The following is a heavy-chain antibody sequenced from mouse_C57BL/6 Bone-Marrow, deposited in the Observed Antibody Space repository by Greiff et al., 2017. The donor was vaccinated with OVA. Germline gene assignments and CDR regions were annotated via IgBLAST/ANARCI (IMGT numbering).Heavy chain of an antibody. J-gene: IGHJ3*01. CDR3: ARSRGIWHYYGSSYVAWFAY. V-gene: IGHV1-20*01. D-gene: IGHD1-1*01. CDR1: GYSFTGYF. Sequence: EVQLQQSGPELVKPGDSVKISCKASGYSFTGYFMNWVMQSHGKSLEWIGRINPYNGDTFYNQKFKGKATLTVDKSSSTAHMELRSLTSEDSAVYYWARSRGIWHYYGSSYVAWFAYWGQGTLVTVSA. CDR2: INPYNGDT.